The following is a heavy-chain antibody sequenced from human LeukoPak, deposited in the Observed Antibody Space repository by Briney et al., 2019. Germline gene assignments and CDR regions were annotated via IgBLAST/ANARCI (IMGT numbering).Heavy chain of an antibody. J-gene: IGHJ4*02. V-gene: IGHV1-18*01. CDR3: ARAPNYGGKSGGRIIDY. Sequence: ASVTVSFKASGYTFTSYGISWVRQAPGQGLEWMGWISAYNGNTNYAQKLQGRVTMTTDTSTSTAYMELRSLRSDDTAVYYCARAPNYGGKSGGRIIDYWGQGTLVTVSS. CDR2: ISAYNGNT. CDR1: GYTFTSYG. D-gene: IGHD4-23*01.